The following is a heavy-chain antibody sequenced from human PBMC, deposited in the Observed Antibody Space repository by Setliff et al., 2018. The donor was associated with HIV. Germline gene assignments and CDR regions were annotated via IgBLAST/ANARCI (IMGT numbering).Heavy chain of an antibody. D-gene: IGHD4-17*01. CDR3: ARVEDYGDYGFSAIKD. J-gene: IGHJ4*02. V-gene: IGHV3-11*04. CDR1: GFTFSYYY. CDR2: ISSGDNTI. Sequence: GGSLRLSCAASGFTFSYYYMTWIRQAPGKGLEWVSFISSGDNTIYYADSVKGRFTISRDNSKNSLYLKMNSLRAEDTAVYYCARVEDYGDYGFSAIKDWGQGTLVTVSS.